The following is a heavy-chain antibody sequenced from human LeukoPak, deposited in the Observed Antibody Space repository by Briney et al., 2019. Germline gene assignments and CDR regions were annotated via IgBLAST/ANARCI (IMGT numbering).Heavy chain of an antibody. D-gene: IGHD6-19*01. CDR3: ARDSSGWYYYFDY. CDR1: GCTFSSYW. V-gene: IGHV3-7*01. J-gene: IGHJ4*02. Sequence: GGSLRLSCAASGCTFSSYWMSWVRQAPGKGLEWVANIKQDGSEKYYVDSVKGRFTISRDNAKNSLYLQMNSLRAEDTAVYYCARDSSGWYYYFDYWRQGNLVTVSS. CDR2: IKQDGSEK.